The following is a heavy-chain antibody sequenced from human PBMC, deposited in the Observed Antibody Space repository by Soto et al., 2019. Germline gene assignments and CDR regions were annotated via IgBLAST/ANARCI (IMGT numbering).Heavy chain of an antibody. CDR1: GYTFTGYY. Sequence: QVQLVQSGAEVKKPGASVKVSCKASGYTFTGYYRHWVRQAPGQGLEWMGWINPNSGGTNYAQKFQGWVTMTRDTSISTAYMELSRLRSDDTAVYYCARGGSLIMITFGGVIVPFDYWGQGTLVTVSS. D-gene: IGHD3-16*02. J-gene: IGHJ4*02. CDR3: ARGGSLIMITFGGVIVPFDY. CDR2: INPNSGGT. V-gene: IGHV1-2*04.